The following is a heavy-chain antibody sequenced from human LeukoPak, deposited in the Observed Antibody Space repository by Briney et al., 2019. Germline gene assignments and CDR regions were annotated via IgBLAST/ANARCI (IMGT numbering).Heavy chain of an antibody. CDR2: MNPNSGNT. V-gene: IGHV1-8*01. Sequence: ASVKVSCKASGYTFTSYDINWVRQATGQGLEWMGWMNPNSGNTGYAQKFQGRVTITADESTSTAYMELSSLRSEDTAVYYCARGQRGVGAMDRPPPLAKNYYYYYMDVWGKGTTVTVSS. D-gene: IGHD1-26*01. CDR1: GYTFTSYD. CDR3: ARGQRGVGAMDRPPPLAKNYYYYYMDV. J-gene: IGHJ6*03.